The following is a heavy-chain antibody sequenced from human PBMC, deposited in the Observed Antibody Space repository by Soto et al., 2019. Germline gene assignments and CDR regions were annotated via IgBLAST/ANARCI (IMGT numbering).Heavy chain of an antibody. V-gene: IGHV3-23*05. CDR2: IDGNSTFV. D-gene: IGHD6-19*01. J-gene: IGHJ5*02. CDR3: AKNSGWFTA. CDR1: PFTFSNKD. Sequence: CGCLRLPCVSSPFTFSNKDMTCVRQAPGKGLEWVSTIDGNSTFVDCADSVEGRFTISRDNSRNTVYLQMNSLRADDTAVYYCAKNSGWFTAWGQGTLVTVSS.